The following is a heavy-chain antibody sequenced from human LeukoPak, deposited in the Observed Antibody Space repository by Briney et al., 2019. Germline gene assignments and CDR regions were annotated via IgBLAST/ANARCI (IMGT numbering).Heavy chain of an antibody. CDR1: VGSLSSGDSY. Sequence: SETLSLTCTVFVGSLSSGDSYWNWIRQPPGKGLGWIGYIYFSGSTYYNPSLKSRVTVSVDTSKNHFSLKLSSVTAADTAVYYWARLGYSYGRTPYFDYWGQGTLVTVSS. D-gene: IGHD5-18*01. J-gene: IGHJ4*02. CDR3: ARLGYSYGRTPYFDY. V-gene: IGHV4-30-4*01. CDR2: IYFSGST.